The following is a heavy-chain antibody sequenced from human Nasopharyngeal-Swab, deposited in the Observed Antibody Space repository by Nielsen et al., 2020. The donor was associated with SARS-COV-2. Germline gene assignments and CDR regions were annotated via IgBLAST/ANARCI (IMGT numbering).Heavy chain of an antibody. CDR1: GFTFRIYD. CDR2: VGVADET. Sequence: GESLKISCAVSGFTFRIYDMHWVRQGTGKRLEWVSGVGVADETFYAGSVMGRFTISRENAENSLYLQMNSLRAEDTAVYYCARGVSAAAGTPHFDYWGLGTLVTVSS. D-gene: IGHD6-13*01. J-gene: IGHJ4*02. V-gene: IGHV3-13*01. CDR3: ARGVSAAAGTPHFDY.